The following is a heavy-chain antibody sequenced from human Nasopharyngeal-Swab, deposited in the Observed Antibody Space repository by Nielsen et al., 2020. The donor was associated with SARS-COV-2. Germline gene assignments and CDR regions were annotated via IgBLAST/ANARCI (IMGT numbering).Heavy chain of an antibody. CDR2: INHSGST. V-gene: IGHV4-34*01. Sequence: SQTLSLTCAVYGGSFSGYYWSWIRQPPGKGLEWIGEINHSGSTNYNPSLKSRVTISVDTSKNQFSLKLSSVTAADTAVYYCARGYSSSWKSANLFDPWGQGTLVTVSS. J-gene: IGHJ5*02. CDR1: GGSFSGYY. D-gene: IGHD6-13*01. CDR3: ARGYSSSWKSANLFDP.